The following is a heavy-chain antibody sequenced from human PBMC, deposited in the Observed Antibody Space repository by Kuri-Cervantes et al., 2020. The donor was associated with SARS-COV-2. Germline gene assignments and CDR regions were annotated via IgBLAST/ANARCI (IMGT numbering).Heavy chain of an antibody. D-gene: IGHD6-13*01. V-gene: IGHV3-30*02. J-gene: IGHJ4*02. CDR3: SKSRGIAAQDYFDY. CDR2: IWYGGSNK. Sequence: GESLKISCAASGFTFSSYGMHWVRQAPGKGLEWVAVIWYGGSNKYYADSVKGRFTISRDNSKNTLYLQMNSLRAEDTAVYYCSKSRGIAAQDYFDYWGQGTLVTVSS. CDR1: GFTFSSYG.